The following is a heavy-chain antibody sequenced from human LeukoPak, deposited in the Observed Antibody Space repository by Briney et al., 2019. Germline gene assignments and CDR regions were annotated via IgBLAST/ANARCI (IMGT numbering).Heavy chain of an antibody. V-gene: IGHV1-69*06. CDR3: AYCGGDCYFDY. J-gene: IGHJ4*02. Sequence: SVKLSCKASGCTFSSYAISWVRQAPGQGLEWMGRIIPIFGTANYAQKFQGRVTITADKSTSTAYMELSSLRSEDTAVYYCAYCGGDCYFDYWGQGTLATVSS. CDR2: IIPIFGTA. CDR1: GCTFSSYA. D-gene: IGHD2-21*02.